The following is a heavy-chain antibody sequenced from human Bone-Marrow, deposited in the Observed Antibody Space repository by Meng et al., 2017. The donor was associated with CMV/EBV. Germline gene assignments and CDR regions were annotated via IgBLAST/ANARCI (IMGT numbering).Heavy chain of an antibody. CDR1: GYTFTGYY. V-gene: IGHV1-18*04. CDR2: ISAYNGNT. CDR3: ARDLEGFLPAAINYYGMDV. D-gene: IGHD2-2*01. J-gene: IGHJ6*02. Sequence: ASVKVSCKASGYTFTGYYMHWVRQAPGQGLEWMGWISAYNGNTNYAQKLQGRVTMTTDTSTNTAYMELRSLRSDDTAVYYCARDLEGFLPAAINYYGMDVWGQGTTVTVPS.